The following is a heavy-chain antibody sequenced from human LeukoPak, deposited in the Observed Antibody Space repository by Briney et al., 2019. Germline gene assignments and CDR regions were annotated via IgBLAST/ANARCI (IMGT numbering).Heavy chain of an antibody. V-gene: IGHV5-51*01. Sequence: GESLKISCKGSGYSSPNHWIGWVRQTPGKGLEWMGIIYLGDSNTRYSPSFDGQVTISGDKSISTAYLQWSSLKASDTAMYYCARQMPGYSGYDFDAFDMWGQGTMVTVSS. D-gene: IGHD5-12*01. CDR3: ARQMPGYSGYDFDAFDM. J-gene: IGHJ3*02. CDR1: GYSSPNHW. CDR2: IYLGDSNT.